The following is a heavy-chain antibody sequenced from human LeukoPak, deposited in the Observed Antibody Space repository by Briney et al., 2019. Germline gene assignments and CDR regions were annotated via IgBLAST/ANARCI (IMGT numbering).Heavy chain of an antibody. CDR2: INHSGST. D-gene: IGHD5-18*01. V-gene: IGHV4-34*01. Sequence: SETLSLTCAVYGGSFSDYYWSWIRQPPGKGLEWIGEINHSGSTNYNPSLKSRVTMSVDTSKNQFSLKLSSVTAADTAVYYCARGGYTYGYGYWGQGTLVTASS. J-gene: IGHJ4*02. CDR3: ARGGYTYGYGY. CDR1: GGSFSDYY.